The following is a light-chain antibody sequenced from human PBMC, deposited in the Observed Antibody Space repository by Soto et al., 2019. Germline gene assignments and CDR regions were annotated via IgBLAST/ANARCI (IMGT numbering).Light chain of an antibody. CDR2: DVT. CDR3: CSYAGSYTLYV. J-gene: IGLJ1*01. V-gene: IGLV2-11*01. Sequence: QSALTQPRSVSGSPGQSVTISCTATSSDVGDYDFVSWYQQHPAKAPKLIVYDVTKRPSGVPDRFSGSKSGNTASLTISGLQAEDESDYYCCSYAGSYTLYVFGTGIKLTV. CDR1: SSDVGDYDF.